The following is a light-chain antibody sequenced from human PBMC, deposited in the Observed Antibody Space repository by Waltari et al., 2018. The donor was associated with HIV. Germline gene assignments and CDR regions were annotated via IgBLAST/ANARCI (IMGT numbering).Light chain of an antibody. Sequence: QSALTQPASVSGSPGQSIPISCPGTRSAIGGYDYVPRYQQHPGKAPKLLIYGVSSRPSGVSNRFSGSRSGNTASLTISGLQADDEAHYYCSAYTTYSPLAVFGGGTKLTVL. V-gene: IGLV2-14*01. CDR2: GVS. J-gene: IGLJ2*01. CDR3: SAYTTYSPLAV. CDR1: RSAIGGYDY.